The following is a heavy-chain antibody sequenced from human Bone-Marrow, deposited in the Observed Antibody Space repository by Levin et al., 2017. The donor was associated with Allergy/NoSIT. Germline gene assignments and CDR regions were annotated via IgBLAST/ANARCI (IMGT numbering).Heavy chain of an antibody. Sequence: GESLKISCKASGYSFASYEINWVRQVPGQGPEWLGWINPKLGTTGYAQNLQVRVTMTRNISINTAYLELSSLKFDDTARYYCARAGGSGPIGHYYGMDVWGQGITVAVSS. D-gene: IGHD3-10*01. CDR1: GYSFASYE. CDR3: ARAGGSGPIGHYYGMDV. V-gene: IGHV1-8*01. CDR2: INPKLGTT. J-gene: IGHJ6*02.